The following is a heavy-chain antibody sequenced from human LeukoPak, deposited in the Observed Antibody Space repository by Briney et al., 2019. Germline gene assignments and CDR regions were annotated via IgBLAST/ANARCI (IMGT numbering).Heavy chain of an antibody. J-gene: IGHJ4*02. V-gene: IGHV4-34*01. CDR1: GGSFSGYY. D-gene: IGHD2/OR15-2a*01. CDR3: ARSMRTWLIDY. Sequence: SETLSLTCAVYGGSFSGYYWSWIRQPPGKGLEWIGEINHSGSTNYNPSLKSRVTISVDTSKNQFSLKLISVTAADTAVYYCARSMRTWLIDYWGQGTLVTVSS. CDR2: INHSGST.